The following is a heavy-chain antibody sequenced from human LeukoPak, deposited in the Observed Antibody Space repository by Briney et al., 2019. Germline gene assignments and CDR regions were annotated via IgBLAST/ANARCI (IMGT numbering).Heavy chain of an antibody. V-gene: IGHV3-21*01. CDR2: ISSSSSYI. CDR3: AREIDYSNFYYYYYGMDV. J-gene: IGHJ6*02. D-gene: IGHD4-11*01. Sequence: SGGSLRLSCAASGFTFSSYSMNWVRQAPGKGLEWVPSISSSSSYIYYADSVKGRFTISRDNAKNSLYLQMNSLRAEDTAVYYCAREIDYSNFYYYYYGMDVWGQGTTVTVSS. CDR1: GFTFSSYS.